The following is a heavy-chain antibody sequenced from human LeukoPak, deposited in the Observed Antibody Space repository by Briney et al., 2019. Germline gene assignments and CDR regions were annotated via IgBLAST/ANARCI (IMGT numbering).Heavy chain of an antibody. Sequence: WASVKVSCKASGGTFCSYAISWVRQAPGQGLEWMGRIIPIFGTANYAQKFQGRVTITTDESTSTAYMELSSLRSEDTAVYYCASMLNGPYGDYTPFDYWGQGTLVTVSS. CDR1: GGTFCSYA. CDR2: IIPIFGTA. CDR3: ASMLNGPYGDYTPFDY. D-gene: IGHD4-17*01. J-gene: IGHJ4*02. V-gene: IGHV1-69*05.